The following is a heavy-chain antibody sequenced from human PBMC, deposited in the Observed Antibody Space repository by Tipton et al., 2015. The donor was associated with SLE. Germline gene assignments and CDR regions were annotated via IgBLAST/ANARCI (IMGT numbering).Heavy chain of an antibody. CDR1: GFTFSSYE. J-gene: IGHJ3*02. D-gene: IGHD3-10*01. Sequence: LRLSCAASGFTFSSYEMNWVRQAPGKGLEWIGSIYYSGSNQYNPSLKSRVTISVDTSKNQFSLKLSSVTAADTAVYYCARRKVRITMVRGVIIDDAFDIWGQGTMVTVSS. V-gene: IGHV4-39*01. CDR3: ARRKVRITMVRGVIIDDAFDI. CDR2: IYYSGSN.